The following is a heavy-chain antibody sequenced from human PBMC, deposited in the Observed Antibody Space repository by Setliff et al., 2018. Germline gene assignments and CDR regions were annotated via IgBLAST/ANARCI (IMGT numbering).Heavy chain of an antibody. D-gene: IGHD3-22*01. V-gene: IGHV1-46*01. CDR1: GYTFTSHY. CDR3: ARDVFPYHYEGAFDI. J-gene: IGHJ3*02. CDR2: INPSSGRT. Sequence: ASVKVSCKASGYTFTSHYMHWVRQAPGLGLEWMGTINPSSGRTSYAQKFQGRVSMTRDTSTSTVYMDMSSLRSEDTAVYYCARDVFPYHYEGAFDIWGQGTMITVSS.